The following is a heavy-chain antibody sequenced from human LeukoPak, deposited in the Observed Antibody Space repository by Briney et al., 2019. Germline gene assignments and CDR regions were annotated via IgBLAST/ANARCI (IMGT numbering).Heavy chain of an antibody. Sequence: GGSLRLSCAASGFTFSNYAMSWVRQAPGKGLEWVAKIKEDGSEKDYVDSVKGRFTISRDNAKNSLYLQMNSLRAEDTAVYYCARNAFDMWGQGNPGHRLL. CDR2: IKEDGSEK. V-gene: IGHV3-7*01. CDR3: ARNAFDM. CDR1: GFTFSNYA. J-gene: IGHJ3*02.